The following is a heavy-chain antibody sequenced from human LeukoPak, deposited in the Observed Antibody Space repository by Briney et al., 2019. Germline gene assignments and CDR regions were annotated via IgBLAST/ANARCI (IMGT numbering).Heavy chain of an antibody. D-gene: IGHD4-23*01. J-gene: IGHJ6*03. CDR2: IYYSGST. CDR1: GGSISSSSYY. Sequence: PSETLSLTCTVSGGSISSSSYYWGWIRQPPGKGLEWIGSIYYSGSTYYNPSLKSRVTIPVDTSKNQFSLKLSSVTAADTAVYYCANGGNVRYYYYYMDVWGKGTTVTVSS. CDR3: ANGGNVRYYYYYMDV. V-gene: IGHV4-39*01.